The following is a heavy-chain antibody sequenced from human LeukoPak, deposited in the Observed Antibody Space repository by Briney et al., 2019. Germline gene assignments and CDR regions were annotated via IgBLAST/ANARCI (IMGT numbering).Heavy chain of an antibody. Sequence: SETLSLTCTVSGGSVSSGSYYWSWIRQPPGKGLEWIGYVYYSGSTNYNPSLKSRVTISVDTSKNQFSLKLSSVTAADTAVYYCARGSSSLEWLLYLDYYYMDVWGKGTTVTVSS. CDR1: GGSVSSGSYY. V-gene: IGHV4-61*01. CDR2: VYYSGST. CDR3: ARGSSSLEWLLYLDYYYMDV. J-gene: IGHJ6*03. D-gene: IGHD3-3*01.